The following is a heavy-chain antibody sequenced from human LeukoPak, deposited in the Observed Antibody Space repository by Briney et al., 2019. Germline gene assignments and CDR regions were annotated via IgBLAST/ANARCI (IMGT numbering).Heavy chain of an antibody. J-gene: IGHJ5*02. CDR1: GFTFSNYW. Sequence: GGPLRLSCAASGFTFSNYWMSWVRQAPGKGLEWVANIKQDGSEKYYVDSVRGRFTISRDNAKNSLYLQMNSLRAEDTAVYSCARGADGVSSNSRGWFDPWGQGTLVTVSS. D-gene: IGHD2-15*01. V-gene: IGHV3-7*01. CDR2: IKQDGSEK. CDR3: ARGADGVSSNSRGWFDP.